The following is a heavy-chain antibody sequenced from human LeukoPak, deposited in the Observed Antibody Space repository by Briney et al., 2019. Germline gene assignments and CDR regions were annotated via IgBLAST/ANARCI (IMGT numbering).Heavy chain of an antibody. D-gene: IGHD1-14*01. CDR3: ARTGSFDY. Sequence: VKVSCKASGYXFTAYYMHWARQAPGQGLEWMGWINPNSGATIYAQNFQGRVTMTTDTSISTAYMELTRLGSDDTAVYYCARTGSFDYWGQGTLVTVSS. CDR1: GYXFTAYY. J-gene: IGHJ4*02. V-gene: IGHV1-2*02. CDR2: INPNSGAT.